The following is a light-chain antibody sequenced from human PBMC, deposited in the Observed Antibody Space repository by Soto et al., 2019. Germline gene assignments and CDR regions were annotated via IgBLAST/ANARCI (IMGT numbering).Light chain of an antibody. CDR1: QSFSNNY. J-gene: IGKJ1*01. CDR3: QQYHDSRT. V-gene: IGKV3-20*01. Sequence: VLTQSPGTLSLSPGERATLSCRASQSFSNNYLAWYQQKPGQAPRLLIFGASSRATGIPDRFSGSGSGTDFTLTFSRLEPEDFAVYYCQQYHDSRTFGQGTKVDIK. CDR2: GAS.